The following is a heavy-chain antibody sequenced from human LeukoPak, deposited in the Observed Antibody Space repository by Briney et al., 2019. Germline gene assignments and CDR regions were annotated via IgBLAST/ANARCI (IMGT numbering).Heavy chain of an antibody. CDR2: ISGSGGST. Sequence: GGSPRLSCAASGFTFSSYAMSWVRQAPGKGLEWVSAISGSGGSTYYADSVKGRFTISRDNSKNTLYLQMNSLRAEDTAVYYCAKEDYDILTGYYWGGGVGMEVWGQGTTVTVSS. CDR3: AKEDYDILTGYYWGGGVGMEV. CDR1: GFTFSSYA. J-gene: IGHJ6*02. V-gene: IGHV3-23*01. D-gene: IGHD3-9*01.